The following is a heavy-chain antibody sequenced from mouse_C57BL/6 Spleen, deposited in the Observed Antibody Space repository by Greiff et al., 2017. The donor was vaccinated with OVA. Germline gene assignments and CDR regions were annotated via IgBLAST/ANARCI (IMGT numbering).Heavy chain of an antibody. J-gene: IGHJ1*03. Sequence: EVMLVESGGGLVKPGGSLKLSCAASGFTFSDYGMHWVRQAPEKGLEWVAYISSGSSTIYYADTVKGRFTISRDNAKNTLFLQMTSLRSEDTAMYYCARRTSDYDDWYFDVWGTGTTVTVSS. D-gene: IGHD2-4*01. CDR3: ARRTSDYDDWYFDV. V-gene: IGHV5-17*01. CDR2: ISSGSSTI. CDR1: GFTFSDYG.